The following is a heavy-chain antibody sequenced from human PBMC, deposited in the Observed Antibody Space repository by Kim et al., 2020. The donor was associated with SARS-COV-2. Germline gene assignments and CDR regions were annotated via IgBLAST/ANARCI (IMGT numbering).Heavy chain of an antibody. CDR2: ITNGVGAT. Sequence: GGSLRLSCAASGFTFSSYAMNWVRQAPGKGLEWVPLITNGVGATYYINSVKGRFTISRDNAKNTVFLQMNRLRVDDTAIYYCAKGTIGSCRGASCYPLDFWGQGTLVTVSS. D-gene: IGHD2-15*01. V-gene: IGHV3-23*01. J-gene: IGHJ4*02. CDR3: AKGTIGSCRGASCYPLDF. CDR1: GFTFSSYA.